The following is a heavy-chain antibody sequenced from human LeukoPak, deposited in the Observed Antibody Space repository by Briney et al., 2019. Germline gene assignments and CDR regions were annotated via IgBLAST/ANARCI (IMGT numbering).Heavy chain of an antibody. Sequence: ASVKASCKASGYTFTSYDINWVRQATGQGLEWMGWMNPNSGNTGYAQKFQGRVTMTRNTSISTAYMELSSLRSEDTAVYYCARGRMEWLLWRGFVSDYWGQGTLVTVSS. V-gene: IGHV1-8*01. CDR1: GYTFTSYD. CDR2: MNPNSGNT. J-gene: IGHJ4*02. D-gene: IGHD3-3*01. CDR3: ARGRMEWLLWRGFVSDY.